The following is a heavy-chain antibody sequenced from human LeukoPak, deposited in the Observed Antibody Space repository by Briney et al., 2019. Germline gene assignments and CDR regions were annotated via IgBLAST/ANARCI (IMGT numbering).Heavy chain of an antibody. D-gene: IGHD3-10*01. CDR2: ISSSSSYT. V-gene: IGHV3-11*06. J-gene: IGHJ4*02. CDR1: GFTFSDYY. Sequence: GGSLRLSCAASGFTFSDYYMSWIRQAPGKGLEWVSYISSSSSYTNYADSVKGRFTISRDNAKNSLYLQMNSLRAEDTAVYYCARTNYYGSVHFDYWGQGTLVTVSS. CDR3: ARTNYYGSVHFDY.